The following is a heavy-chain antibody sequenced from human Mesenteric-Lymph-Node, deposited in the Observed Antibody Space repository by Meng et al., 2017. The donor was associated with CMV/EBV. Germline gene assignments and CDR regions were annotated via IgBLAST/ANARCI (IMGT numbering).Heavy chain of an antibody. D-gene: IGHD3-3*01. CDR2: INSDGSST. V-gene: IGHV3-74*01. CDR1: GFTFSSYW. CDR3: ARNDFWSGYYTEFDY. J-gene: IGHJ4*02. Sequence: GWSLRLSCAASGFTFSSYWMHWVRQAPGKGLVWVSRINSDGSSTSYADSVKGRFTISRDNAKNTLYLQMNSLRAEDTAVYYCARNDFWSGYYTEFDYWGQGTLVTVSS.